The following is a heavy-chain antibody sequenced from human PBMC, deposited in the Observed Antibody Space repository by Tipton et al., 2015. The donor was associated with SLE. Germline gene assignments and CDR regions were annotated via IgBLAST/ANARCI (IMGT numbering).Heavy chain of an antibody. J-gene: IGHJ4*02. CDR2: IIPIFGTA. CDR1: GYTFTSYY. Sequence: QLVQSGAEVKKPGASVKVSCKASGYTFTSYYMRWVRQAPGQGLEWMGGIIPIFGTANYAQKFQGRVTITADESTSTAYMELSSLRSEDTAVYYCAAASAAGTGGVDYWGQGTLVTVSS. CDR3: AAASAAGTGGVDY. D-gene: IGHD6-13*01. V-gene: IGHV1-69*13.